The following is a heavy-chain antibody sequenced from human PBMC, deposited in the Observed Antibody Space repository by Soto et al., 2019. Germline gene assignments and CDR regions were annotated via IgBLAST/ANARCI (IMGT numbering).Heavy chain of an antibody. J-gene: IGHJ5*02. CDR2: IYSSGST. V-gene: IGHV4-59*01. CDR1: GVPINNFY. Sequence: SETLSLTCSVSGVPINNFYWSWIRQSPGRGLEWIGYIYSSGSTNYNPSLKSRVTMSLDASRNQLSLKLTSVTAADTAVYYCARDLNLAVAGSLINWFDPWGQGTLVTVSS. CDR3: ARDLNLAVAGSLINWFDP. D-gene: IGHD3-16*01.